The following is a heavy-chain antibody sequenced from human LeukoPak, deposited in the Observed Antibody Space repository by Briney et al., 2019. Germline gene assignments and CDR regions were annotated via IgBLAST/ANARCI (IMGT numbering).Heavy chain of an antibody. J-gene: IGHJ3*02. CDR1: GFTVSSNY. V-gene: IGHV3-66*01. D-gene: IGHD3-22*01. Sequence: GGSLRLSCAASGFTVSSNYMTWVRQAPVKGLEWVSVIYSGGSTYYADSVKGRFTLSRDNSKNTLFLQMNSLRAEDTAVYYCAREPQGDSSGYDAFDIWGQGTMVTVSS. CDR2: IYSGGST. CDR3: AREPQGDSSGYDAFDI.